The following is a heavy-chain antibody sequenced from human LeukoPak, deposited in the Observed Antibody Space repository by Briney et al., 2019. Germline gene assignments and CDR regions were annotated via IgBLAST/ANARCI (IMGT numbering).Heavy chain of an antibody. CDR3: ARGRVLRYFDWLGYFDY. Sequence: SATLSLTCAVSGGSISSGGYSWSWIRQPPGKGLEWIGYIYHSGSTYYNPSLKSRVTISVDRSKNQFSLKLSSVTAADTAVYYCARGRVLRYFDWLGYFDYWGQGTLVTVSS. J-gene: IGHJ4*02. CDR1: GGSISSGGYS. CDR2: IYHSGST. D-gene: IGHD3-9*01. V-gene: IGHV4-30-2*01.